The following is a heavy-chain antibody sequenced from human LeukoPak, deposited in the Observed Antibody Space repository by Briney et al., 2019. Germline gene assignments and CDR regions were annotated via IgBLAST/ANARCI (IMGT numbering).Heavy chain of an antibody. D-gene: IGHD5-24*01. CDR1: GYSFTRYG. CDR2: IRAYNGNT. V-gene: IGHV1-18*01. CDR3: ARVGLLYNYSF. Sequence: ASVKVSCKASGYSFTRYGISWVRQAPGQGLEWMGWIRAYNGNTNYAQRLQGRVTMTTDTSTSTVYMELRSLRSDDTAMYYCARVGLLYNYSFWGQGTLVTVSS. J-gene: IGHJ4*02.